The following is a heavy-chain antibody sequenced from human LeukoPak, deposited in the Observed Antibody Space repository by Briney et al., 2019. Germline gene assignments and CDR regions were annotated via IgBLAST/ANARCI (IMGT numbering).Heavy chain of an antibody. J-gene: IGHJ4*02. V-gene: IGHV6-1*01. CDR3: ARADSSGYYHPQYYFDY. CDR2: TYYRSKWYN. CDR1: GDSVSINSAA. D-gene: IGHD3-22*01. Sequence: SQTLSLTCAISGDSVSINSAAWNWVRQSPSRGLEWLGRTYYRSKWYNDYAVSVKSRITINPDTSKNQFSLQLNSVTPEDTAVYYCARADSSGYYHPQYYFDYWGQGTLVTVSS.